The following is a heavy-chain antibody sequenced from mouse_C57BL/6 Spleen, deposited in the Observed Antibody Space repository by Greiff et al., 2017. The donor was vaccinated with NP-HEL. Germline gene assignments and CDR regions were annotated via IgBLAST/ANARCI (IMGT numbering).Heavy chain of an antibody. CDR1: GYTFTDYY. V-gene: IGHV1-26*01. CDR2: SNPNNGGT. D-gene: IGHD1-1*01. J-gene: IGHJ2*01. Sequence: EVQLQQSGPELVKPGASVKISCKASGYTFTDYYMNWVKQSHGKSLEWIGDSNPNNGGTSYNQKFKGKATLTVDKSSSTAYMELRSLTSEDSAVYYCARSRSITTVVHFDYWGQGTTLTVSS. CDR3: ARSRSITTVVHFDY.